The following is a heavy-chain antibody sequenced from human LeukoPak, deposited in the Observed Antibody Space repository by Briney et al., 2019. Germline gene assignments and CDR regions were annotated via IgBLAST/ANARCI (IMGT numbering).Heavy chain of an antibody. D-gene: IGHD3-22*01. J-gene: IGHJ4*02. CDR2: ISAYNGNT. CDR1: GYIFTSYG. V-gene: IGHV1-18*01. Sequence: VASVKVSCTASGYIFTSYGISWVRQAPGQGLEWMGWISAYNGNTNYAQKLQGRVTMTTGTSTSTAYVELRSLRSDDTAVYYCATLYYYDSSGYDTFDYWGQGTLVTVSS. CDR3: ATLYYYDSSGYDTFDY.